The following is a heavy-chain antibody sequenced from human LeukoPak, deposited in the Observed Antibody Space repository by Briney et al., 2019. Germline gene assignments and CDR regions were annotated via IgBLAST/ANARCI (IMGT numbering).Heavy chain of an antibody. V-gene: IGHV1-24*01. J-gene: IGHJ4*02. CDR3: ASGGSTTVVTLFDY. D-gene: IGHD4-23*01. CDR2: FDPGDGET. CDR1: GYTLTELS. Sequence: GASVKVSGKVSGYTLTELSMHWVRQAPGKGLEWMGGFDPGDGETIYAQKFQGRVTMTEDTSTDTAYMELSSLRSEDTAVYYCASGGSTTVVTLFDYWGQGTLVTVSS.